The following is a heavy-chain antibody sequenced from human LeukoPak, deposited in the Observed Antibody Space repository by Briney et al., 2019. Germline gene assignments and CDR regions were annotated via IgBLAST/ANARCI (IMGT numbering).Heavy chain of an antibody. D-gene: IGHD3-22*01. J-gene: IGHJ3*02. CDR2: ISGSGGST. CDR1: GFTFSSYA. CDR3: AKDNTLYDSSGYYYGDAFDI. Sequence: GGSLRLSCAASGFTFSSYAMSWVRQAPGKGLEWVSAISGSGGSTYYADSVKGRFTISRDNSKNTLYLQMNSLRAKDTAVYYCAKDNTLYDSSGYYYGDAFDIWGQGTMVTVSS. V-gene: IGHV3-23*01.